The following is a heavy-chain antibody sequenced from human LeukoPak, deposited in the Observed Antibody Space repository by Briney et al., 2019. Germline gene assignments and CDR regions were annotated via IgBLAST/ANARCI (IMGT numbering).Heavy chain of an antibody. V-gene: IGHV4-34*01. J-gene: IGHJ4*02. CDR2: INHRGDT. CDR1: GGSLSGYY. D-gene: IGHD6-6*01. CDR3: ARTPYSSSWVPFDY. Sequence: SETLSLTCAVYGGSLSGYYWSWIRQPPGKGLEWIGEINHRGDTNYNPSLKSRVTISVDTSKNQFSLKLGSVTAADTAVYYCARTPYSSSWVPFDYWGQGTLVTVSS.